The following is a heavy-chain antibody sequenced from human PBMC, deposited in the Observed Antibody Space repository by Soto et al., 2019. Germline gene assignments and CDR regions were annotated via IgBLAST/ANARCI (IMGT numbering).Heavy chain of an antibody. CDR3: ASPRKFCKGGSCQLGAFDI. D-gene: IGHD2-15*01. Sequence: PGESLKISCQASGYTFTNDWIGWVRQVPGKGLEWMGIIYPGDSDTRYTPSFQGQVSISADYSISTAYLQWSSLKASDTAMYYCASPRKFCKGGSCQLGAFDIWGQATLVTVSS. CDR2: IYPGDSDT. V-gene: IGHV5-51*01. J-gene: IGHJ3*02. CDR1: GYTFTNDW.